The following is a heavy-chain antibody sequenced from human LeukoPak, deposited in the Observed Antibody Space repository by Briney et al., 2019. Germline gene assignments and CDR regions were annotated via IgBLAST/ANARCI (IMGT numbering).Heavy chain of an antibody. D-gene: IGHD2-21*02. J-gene: IGHJ4*02. Sequence: GGSLRLSCAASGFTFSDYYMSWIRQAPGKGLEWVSYISSSGSTIYYADSVKGRFTISRDNAKNSIYLQMNSLRVEDTAVYYCAKDIVGGGDDYWGQGTLVIVSS. CDR1: GFTFSDYY. V-gene: IGHV3-11*04. CDR3: AKDIVGGGDDY. CDR2: ISSSGSTI.